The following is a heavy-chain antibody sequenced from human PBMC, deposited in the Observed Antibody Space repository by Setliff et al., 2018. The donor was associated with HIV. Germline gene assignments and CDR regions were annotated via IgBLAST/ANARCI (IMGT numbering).Heavy chain of an antibody. CDR3: ARHGWGGITGTPNYMDV. D-gene: IGHD1-20*01. CDR2: IYPGDSDT. J-gene: IGHJ6*03. Sequence: GESLKISCKGSGYSFTSYWIGWVRQMPGKGLEWMGIIYPGDSDTRCSPSFQGQVTISADKSISTAYLQWSSLKASDTAMYYCARHGWGGITGTPNYMDVWGKGTTVTVSS. CDR1: GYSFTSYW. V-gene: IGHV5-51*01.